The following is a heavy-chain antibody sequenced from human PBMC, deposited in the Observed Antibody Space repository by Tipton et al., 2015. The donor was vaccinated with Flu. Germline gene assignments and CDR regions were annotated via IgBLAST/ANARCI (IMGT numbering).Heavy chain of an antibody. CDR1: GGSISSYY. CDR2: IYTGGST. Sequence: TLSLTCTVSGGSISSYYWSWVRQPAGEGLECIGRIYTGGSTNYNPSLKSRVTISVDTSKNQFSLKLSSVTAADTAVYYCVAAAGNLFDYWGQGTLVTVSS. D-gene: IGHD6-13*01. J-gene: IGHJ4*02. V-gene: IGHV4-4*07. CDR3: VAAAGNLFDY.